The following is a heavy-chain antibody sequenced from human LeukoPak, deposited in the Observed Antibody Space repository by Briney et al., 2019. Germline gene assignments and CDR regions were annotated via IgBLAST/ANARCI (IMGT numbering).Heavy chain of an antibody. CDR1: GFTFSSYS. V-gene: IGHV3-21*04. CDR2: ISSSSSYI. Sequence: AGGSLRLSCAASGFTFSSYSMNWVRQAPGKGLEWVSSISSSSSYIYYADSVKGRFTISRDNSKNTLYLQMNSLRAEDTAVYYCAKERTVSDYWGQGTLVTVSS. CDR3: AKERTVSDY. D-gene: IGHD1-1*01. J-gene: IGHJ4*02.